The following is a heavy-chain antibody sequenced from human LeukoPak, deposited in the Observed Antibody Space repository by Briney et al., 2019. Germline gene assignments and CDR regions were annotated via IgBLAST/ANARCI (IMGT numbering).Heavy chain of an antibody. Sequence: PSETLSLTCAVSGGSISSNNWWIWVRQSPEKGLEWIGEIYHDGSANYNPSLKSRVTISMDKSKNQLSLKLNFVTAADTAVYYCARDRGGYTYSHDYWGQGTLVTVSS. V-gene: IGHV4-4*02. CDR2: IYHDGSA. J-gene: IGHJ4*02. D-gene: IGHD5-18*01. CDR1: GGSISSNNW. CDR3: ARDRGGYTYSHDY.